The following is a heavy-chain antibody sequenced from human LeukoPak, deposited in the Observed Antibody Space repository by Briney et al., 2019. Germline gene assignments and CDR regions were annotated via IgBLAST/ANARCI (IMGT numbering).Heavy chain of an antibody. J-gene: IGHJ5*02. D-gene: IGHD2-2*01. CDR1: GGSFSGYY. CDR2: INHSGST. Sequence: SETLSLTCAVYGGSFSGYYWSWIRQPPGKGLEWIGEINHSGSTNYNPSLKSRVTISVDTSKNQFSLKLSSVTAADTAVYYCARVGLGPAAPSSLHFDPWGQGTLVTVSS. CDR3: ARVGLGPAAPSSLHFDP. V-gene: IGHV4-34*01.